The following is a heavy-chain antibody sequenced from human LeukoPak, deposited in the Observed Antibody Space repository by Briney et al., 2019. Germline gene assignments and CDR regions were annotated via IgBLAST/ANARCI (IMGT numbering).Heavy chain of an antibody. V-gene: IGHV4-39*01. CDR3: ARHGHTLPRITAMEYKWFDP. CDR1: GGSISSSSYY. Sequence: KSSETLSLTCTVSGGSISSSSYYWGWIRQSPGKGLEWIGNIYYTGSTSYNPSLKGRVTISVDTSKSQFSLNLNSVTAADTAVYYCARHGHTLPRITAMEYKWFDPWGQGTLVTVSS. J-gene: IGHJ5*02. D-gene: IGHD3-16*01. CDR2: IYYTGST.